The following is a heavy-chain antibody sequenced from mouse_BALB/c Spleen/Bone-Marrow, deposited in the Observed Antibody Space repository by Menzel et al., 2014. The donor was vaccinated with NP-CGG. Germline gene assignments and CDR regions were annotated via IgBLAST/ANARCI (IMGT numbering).Heavy chain of an antibody. CDR1: GYTFTDYW. J-gene: IGHJ1*01. V-gene: IGHV1-69*01. D-gene: IGHD4-1*01. CDR3: ARGTGWYFDV. Sequence: QVQLQQSGAELVMPGASVKMSCKASGYTFTDYWMHWVKQRPGQGLEWIGAIDTSDSYTSCNQKFKGKATLTVDESSSTAYMQLSSLTSEDSAVYYCARGTGWYFDVWGAGTTVTVSS. CDR2: IDTSDSYT.